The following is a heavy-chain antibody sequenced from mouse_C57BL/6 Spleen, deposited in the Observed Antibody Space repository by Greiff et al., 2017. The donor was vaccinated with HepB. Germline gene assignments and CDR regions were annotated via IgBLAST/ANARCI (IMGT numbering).Heavy chain of an antibody. D-gene: IGHD2-4*01. J-gene: IGHJ3*01. Sequence: VQLQQSGAELVRPGSSVKLSCKASGYTFTSYWMDWVKQRPGQGLEWIGNIYPSDSENHYNQKFKDKATLTVYKSSSTAYMQLSSLTSEDSAVYYCARFALYDYDGFAYWGQGTLVTVSA. CDR1: GYTFTSYW. CDR3: ARFALYDYDGFAY. CDR2: IYPSDSEN. V-gene: IGHV1-61*01.